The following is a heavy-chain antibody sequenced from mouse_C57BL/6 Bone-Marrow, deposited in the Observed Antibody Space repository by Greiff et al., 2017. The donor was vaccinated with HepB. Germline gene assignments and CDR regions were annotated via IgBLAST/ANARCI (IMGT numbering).Heavy chain of an antibody. J-gene: IGHJ3*01. CDR3: ARFPGLY. Sequence: EVKVVESGPVLVKPGASVKMSCKASGYTFTDYYMNWVKQSHGKSLEWIGVINPYNGGTSYNQKFKGKATLTVDKSSSTAYMELNSLTSEDSAVYYCARFPGLYWGQGTLVTVSA. CDR1: GYTFTDYY. CDR2: INPYNGGT. V-gene: IGHV1-19*01.